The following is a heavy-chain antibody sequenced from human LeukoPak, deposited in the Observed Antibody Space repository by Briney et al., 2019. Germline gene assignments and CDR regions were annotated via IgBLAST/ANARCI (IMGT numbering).Heavy chain of an antibody. J-gene: IGHJ4*02. D-gene: IGHD2-8*01. CDR2: FSVSDGRT. Sequence: GGSLRLSCAASGFTFTNYAMSWVRQAPGKGLEYISTFSVSDGRTYYADSVKGRFTISRDNSKNTLYLQMNSLRAEDTAVYYCAKWGNLIVLMVYAYFDYWGQGTLVTVSS. CDR3: AKWGNLIVLMVYAYFDY. CDR1: GFTFTNYA. V-gene: IGHV3-23*01.